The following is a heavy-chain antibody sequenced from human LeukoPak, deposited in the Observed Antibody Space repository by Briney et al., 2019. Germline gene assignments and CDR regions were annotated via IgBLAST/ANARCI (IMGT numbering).Heavy chain of an antibody. J-gene: IGHJ3*02. V-gene: IGHV4-39*01. D-gene: IGHD3-22*01. CDR1: GGSISSSSYY. Sequence: SETLSLTCTVSGGSISSSSYYWGWIRQPPGKGPEWIGSIYYSGSTYYNPSLKSRVTISVDTSKNQFSLKLSSVTAADTAVYYCASGVVVITIGAFDIWGQGTMVTVSS. CDR2: IYYSGST. CDR3: ASGVVVITIGAFDI.